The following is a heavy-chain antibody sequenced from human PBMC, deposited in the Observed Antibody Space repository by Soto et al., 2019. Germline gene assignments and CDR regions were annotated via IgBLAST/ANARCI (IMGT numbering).Heavy chain of an antibody. CDR2: IKSVTNGGIT. V-gene: IGHV3-15*01. CDR1: GFTFNNAW. CDR3: TTDDPINKS. Sequence: EVQLVESGGGLVKSGESLRLSCAASGFTFNNAWMSWVRQAPGKGLEWVGRIKSVTNGGITDYAAPVKGRFTISRDDSESTLYLQMNSLKSEDTAVYYCTTDDPINKSWGQGTLVTVSS. J-gene: IGHJ5*02.